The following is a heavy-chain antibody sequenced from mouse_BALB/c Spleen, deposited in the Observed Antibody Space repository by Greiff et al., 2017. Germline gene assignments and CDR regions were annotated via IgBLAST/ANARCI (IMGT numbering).Heavy chain of an antibody. V-gene: IGHV1-82*01. CDR1: GYAFSSSW. D-gene: IGHD2-1*01. Sequence: VQLQESGPELVKPGASVKISCKASGYAFSSSWMNWVKQRPGQGLEWIGRIYPGDGDTNYNGKFKGKATLTADKSSSTAYMQLSSLTSVDSAVYFCASYGNYPIAYWGQGTLVTVSA. J-gene: IGHJ3*01. CDR3: ASYGNYPIAY. CDR2: IYPGDGDT.